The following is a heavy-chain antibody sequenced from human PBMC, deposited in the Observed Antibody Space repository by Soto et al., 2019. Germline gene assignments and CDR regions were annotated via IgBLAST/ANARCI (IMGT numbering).Heavy chain of an antibody. Sequence: SQTLSLTCAISGDSVASNSAAWNWIRQSPSRGLEWLGRTYYRSKWYNDYAVSVKSRITINPDTSKNQFSLQLNSVTPEDTAVYHCAREAAGIDGYYYYGMDVWGQGTTVTVSS. CDR1: GDSVASNSAA. CDR3: AREAAGIDGYYYYGMDV. V-gene: IGHV6-1*01. J-gene: IGHJ6*02. D-gene: IGHD6-13*01. CDR2: TYYRSKWYN.